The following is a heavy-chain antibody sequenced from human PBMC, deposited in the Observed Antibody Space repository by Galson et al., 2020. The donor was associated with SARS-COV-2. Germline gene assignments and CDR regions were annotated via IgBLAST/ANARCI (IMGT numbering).Heavy chain of an antibody. Sequence: ETSETLSLTCTVSGGSISSNYWSWIRQPPGKGLEWIGYIYYSGSTNYNPSLKSRVTISVDTSKNQFSLKLSSVTAADTAVYYCATSRDGYNYPSGVDVWGQGTTVTVSS. J-gene: IGHJ6*02. V-gene: IGHV4-59*01. CDR1: GGSISSNY. D-gene: IGHD5-12*01. CDR2: IYYSGST. CDR3: ATSRDGYNYPSGVDV.